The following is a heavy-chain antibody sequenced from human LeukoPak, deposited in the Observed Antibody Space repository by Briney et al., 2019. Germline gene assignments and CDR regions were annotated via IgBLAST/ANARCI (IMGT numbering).Heavy chain of an antibody. CDR1: GYTFTGYY. J-gene: IGHJ4*02. CDR2: INPNSGGT. Sequence: EASLKDSSKASGYTFTGYYMHWVRQAPGQGLEWMGWINPNSGGTNYAQKFQGRVTMTRDTSISTAYMELSRLGSDDTAVYYCARDFEDGDYWGQGTLVSVFS. D-gene: IGHD6-6*01. V-gene: IGHV1-2*02. CDR3: ARDFEDGDY.